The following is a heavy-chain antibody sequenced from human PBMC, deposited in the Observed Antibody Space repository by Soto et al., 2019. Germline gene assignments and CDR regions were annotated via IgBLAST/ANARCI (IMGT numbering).Heavy chain of an antibody. J-gene: IGHJ3*02. CDR3: ARDLRYYYDSSGYYPDAFDI. V-gene: IGHV1-69*01. CDR1: GGTFSSYA. CDR2: IIPIFGTA. D-gene: IGHD3-22*01. Sequence: QVQLVQSGAEVKKPGSSVNVSCKASGGTFSSYAISWVRQAPGQGLEWMGGIIPIFGTANYAQKFQGRVTITADESTSTAYMELSSLRSEDTAVYYCARDLRYYYDSSGYYPDAFDIWGQGTMVTVSS.